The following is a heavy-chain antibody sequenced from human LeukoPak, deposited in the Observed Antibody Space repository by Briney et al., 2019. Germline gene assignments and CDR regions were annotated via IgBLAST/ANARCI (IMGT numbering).Heavy chain of an antibody. CDR3: ARDSKGIAAAGTAFDI. J-gene: IGHJ3*02. CDR1: GFTFSSYS. D-gene: IGHD6-13*01. Sequence: GGSLRLSCAASGFTFSSYSMNWVRQAPGKGLEWVSSISSSSYIYYADSVKGRFTISRDNAKNSLYLQMNSLRAEDTAVYYCARDSKGIAAAGTAFDIWGQGTMVTVSS. V-gene: IGHV3-21*01. CDR2: ISSSSYI.